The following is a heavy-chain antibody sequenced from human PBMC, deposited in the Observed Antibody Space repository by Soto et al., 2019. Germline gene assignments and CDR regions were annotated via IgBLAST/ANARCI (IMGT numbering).Heavy chain of an antibody. Sequence: QITLKESGPALVKPTETLTLTCTFSGFSLSTSEVGVAWIRQPPGKALEWLAIVYWDDDKRYSPSLESRLTITKDTSKTQVLLTMTDMDPVDTGTYYCAHTLYPSTTVPCAYWGQGTLVTVSS. D-gene: IGHD1-1*01. CDR1: GFSLSTSEVG. J-gene: IGHJ4*02. CDR2: VYWDDDK. V-gene: IGHV2-5*02. CDR3: AHTLYPSTTVPCAY.